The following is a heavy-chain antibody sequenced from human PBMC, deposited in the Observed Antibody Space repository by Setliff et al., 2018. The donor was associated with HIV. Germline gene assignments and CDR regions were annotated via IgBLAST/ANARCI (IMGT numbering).Heavy chain of an antibody. J-gene: IGHJ6*02. Sequence: ASETLSLTCTVSGYSISSGYYWGWIRQPPGKGLEWTGNIYQSGSTYYNPSLKSRVTISIDASKNQFSLRLNYVTAADTAVYYCARLFAGYSYGYYYYGIDVWGLGTTVTVSS. CDR3: ARLFAGYSYGYYYYGIDV. D-gene: IGHD5-18*01. CDR2: IYQSGST. V-gene: IGHV4-38-2*02. CDR1: GYSISSGYY.